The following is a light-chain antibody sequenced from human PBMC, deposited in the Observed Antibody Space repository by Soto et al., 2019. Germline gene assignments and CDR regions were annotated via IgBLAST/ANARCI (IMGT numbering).Light chain of an antibody. CDR2: GAS. CDR3: QQYCSSPYA. J-gene: IGKJ2*01. CDR1: QSVSDSY. Sequence: EIVLTQSPGTLSLSPGERATLSCRASQSVSDSYLAWYQQKPGQTPRLLIYGASSRVTGIPDRFSGSGSGTDFTLTTSRLEPEDFAVYYCQQYCSSPYAFGQGTKLEI. V-gene: IGKV3-20*01.